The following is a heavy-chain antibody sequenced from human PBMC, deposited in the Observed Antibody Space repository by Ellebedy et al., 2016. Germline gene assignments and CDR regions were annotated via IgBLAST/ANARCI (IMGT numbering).Heavy chain of an antibody. V-gene: IGHV3-23*01. D-gene: IGHD6-6*01. CDR3: GKATTISARDGMDV. J-gene: IGHJ6*02. CDR2: ISDGGGTT. CDR1: GFPFSKFA. Sequence: GGSLRLSCTASGFPFSKFALSWARQVPGKGLEWVSDISDGGGTTYYADSVKGRFTVSRDNSRSTFYLQMNSLRAEDTAVYYCGKATTISARDGMDVWGQGTTVTVSS.